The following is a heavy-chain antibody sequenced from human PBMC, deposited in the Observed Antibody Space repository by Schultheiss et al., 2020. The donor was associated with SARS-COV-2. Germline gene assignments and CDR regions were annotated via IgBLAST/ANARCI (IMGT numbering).Heavy chain of an antibody. Sequence: GESLKISCAASGFTFSNAWMNWVRQAPGKGLEWVSSISSSSSYIYYADSVKGRFTISRDTSRNTLYLQMNSLKTEDTAVYYCTTDRIYDYVWGSYRSPGYWGQGTLVTVSS. D-gene: IGHD3-16*02. CDR3: TTDRIYDYVWGSYRSPGY. CDR2: ISSSSSYI. J-gene: IGHJ4*02. CDR1: GFTFSNAW. V-gene: IGHV3-21*03.